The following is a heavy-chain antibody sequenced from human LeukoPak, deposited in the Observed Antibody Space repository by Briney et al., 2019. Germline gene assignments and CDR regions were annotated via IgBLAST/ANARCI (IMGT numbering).Heavy chain of an antibody. Sequence: SPTLSHPCGIRGDYVSSDDAACNWIRQNPSRGLEWLGRTYYRSKWYNDYAVSVKSRISINPDTSKNQFSLQLNSVTPEDTAVYYCAREGEAGRKYDAFDICGQGTMVTVSS. D-gene: IGHD1-14*01. CDR1: GDYVSSDDAA. CDR3: AREGEAGRKYDAFDI. J-gene: IGHJ3*02. V-gene: IGHV6-1*01. CDR2: TYYRSKWYN.